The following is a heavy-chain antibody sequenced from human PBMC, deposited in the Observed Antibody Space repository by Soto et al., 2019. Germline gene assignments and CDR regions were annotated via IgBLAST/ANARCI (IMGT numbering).Heavy chain of an antibody. CDR2: MNPTTGNI. D-gene: IGHD1-26*01. CDR3: ARGRIVGAAFDY. Sequence: QVQLLQSGAEVKKAGASVKVSCKASGYTFTSSDINWVRQATGQGLEWMGWMNPTTGNIGYTQRFQGRVSMTRNISITTAYMELSGLKSDDTAVYYCARGRIVGAAFDYWCQGTLVTVSS. CDR1: GYTFTSSD. J-gene: IGHJ4*02. V-gene: IGHV1-8*01.